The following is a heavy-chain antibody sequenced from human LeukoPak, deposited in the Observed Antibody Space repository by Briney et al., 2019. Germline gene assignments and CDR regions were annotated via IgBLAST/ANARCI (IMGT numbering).Heavy chain of an antibody. CDR3: ARGGGGVYCSSTSCYRSFDY. CDR1: GFTFSSYW. V-gene: IGHV3-74*01. CDR2: INSGGNII. Sequence: PGGSLRLSCAASGFTFSSYWMHWVRQAPGKGLVWVSRINSGGNIIAYAASVKGRFTIPRDNAKNTLYLQMNSLRAEDTAVYYCARGGGGVYCSSTSCYRSFDYWGQGTLVTVSS. J-gene: IGHJ4*02. D-gene: IGHD2-2*01.